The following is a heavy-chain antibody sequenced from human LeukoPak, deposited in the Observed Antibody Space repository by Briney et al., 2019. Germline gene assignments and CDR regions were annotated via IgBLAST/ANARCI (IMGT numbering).Heavy chain of an antibody. Sequence: PSETLSLTCTVSGGSISSYYWSWIRQPPGKGLEWIGYIYYSGSTNYNPSLKSRVTISVDTSKNQFSLELSSVTAADTAVYYCARELNDSSGYLDYWGQGTLVTVSS. V-gene: IGHV4-59*01. J-gene: IGHJ4*02. CDR2: IYYSGST. D-gene: IGHD3-22*01. CDR1: GGSISSYY. CDR3: ARELNDSSGYLDY.